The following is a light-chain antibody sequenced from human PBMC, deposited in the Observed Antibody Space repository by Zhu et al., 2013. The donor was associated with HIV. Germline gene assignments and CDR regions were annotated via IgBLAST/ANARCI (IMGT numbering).Light chain of an antibody. CDR2: DAS. J-gene: IGKJ4*01. Sequence: AIQLTQSPSSLSASVGDRVTITCRASQGISSALAWYQQKPGRAPQLLIYDASSLETEVPSRFSGSGSGTDFTLTISSLQPEDFATYYCQQFNSHPLTFGGGTTVEIK. V-gene: IGKV1-13*02. CDR1: QGISSA. CDR3: QQFNSHPLT.